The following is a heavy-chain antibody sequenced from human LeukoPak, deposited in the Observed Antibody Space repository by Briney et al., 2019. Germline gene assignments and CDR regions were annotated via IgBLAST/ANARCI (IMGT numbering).Heavy chain of an antibody. J-gene: IGHJ4*02. D-gene: IGHD3-10*01. CDR1: GFTFSSYS. Sequence: GGSLRLSCAASGFTFSSYSMNWVRQAPGKGLEWVSSISSSSSYIYYADSVKGRFTISRDNAKNSLYLQMNSLRAEDTALYYCARDGSPDYYGSGSYNYWGQGTLVSVSS. CDR2: ISSSSSYI. V-gene: IGHV3-21*01. CDR3: ARDGSPDYYGSGSYNY.